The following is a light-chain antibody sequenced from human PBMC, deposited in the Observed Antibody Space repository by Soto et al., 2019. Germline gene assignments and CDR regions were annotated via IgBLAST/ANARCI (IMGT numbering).Light chain of an antibody. J-gene: IGKJ4*01. Sequence: EIVLTQSPATLSLSPGERATLSCRASQSVDSYLTRYQQRPGQAPRLLLYDVSKRATGIPVRFSGSGSGTDFTLTTSSLEPGVVADYDGQHRRNWSLTFGGGTKVEIK. CDR3: QHRRNWSLT. V-gene: IGKV3-11*01. CDR1: QSVDSY. CDR2: DVS.